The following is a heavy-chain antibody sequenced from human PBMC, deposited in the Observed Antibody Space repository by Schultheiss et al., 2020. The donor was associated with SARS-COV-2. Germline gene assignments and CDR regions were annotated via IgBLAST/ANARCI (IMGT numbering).Heavy chain of an antibody. Sequence: GESLKISCAASGFTFSDYYMSWIRQAPGKGLEWVSYISSSGSTIYYADSVKGRFTISRDNAKNSLYLQMNSLRAEDTAVYYCARDLGEQLSYAMDVWGQGTTVTVSS. CDR3: ARDLGEQLSYAMDV. CDR2: ISSSGSTI. CDR1: GFTFSDYY. D-gene: IGHD6-6*01. J-gene: IGHJ6*02. V-gene: IGHV3-11*04.